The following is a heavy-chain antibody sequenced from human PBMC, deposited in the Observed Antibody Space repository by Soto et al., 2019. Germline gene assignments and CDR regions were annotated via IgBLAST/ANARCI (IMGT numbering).Heavy chain of an antibody. J-gene: IGHJ3*02. Sequence: EVQLLESGGGLVQPGGSLRLSCAASGFTFSSYAMSWVRQAPGKGLEWVSAISGSGGSTYYADSVKGRFTISRDNSKNTLYLQMNSLRAEDTAVYYCAKDRGVDLYGSGRLDAFDIWGQGTMVTVSS. CDR2: ISGSGGST. D-gene: IGHD3-10*01. CDR1: GFTFSSYA. CDR3: AKDRGVDLYGSGRLDAFDI. V-gene: IGHV3-23*01.